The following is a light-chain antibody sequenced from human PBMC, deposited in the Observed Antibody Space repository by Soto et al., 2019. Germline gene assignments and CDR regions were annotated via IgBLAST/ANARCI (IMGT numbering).Light chain of an antibody. J-gene: IGKJ2*01. Sequence: DIQMTQSPSSLSASVGDRVSVTCRASQDIKNDLVWFQQKPGKAPKRLIYEASTLQSGVPSRFSGSGSGTEFILTISSLQPEDFATYYCLQHNSYPHTFGQGTKLEI. CDR1: QDIKND. CDR3: LQHNSYPHT. CDR2: EAS. V-gene: IGKV1-17*01.